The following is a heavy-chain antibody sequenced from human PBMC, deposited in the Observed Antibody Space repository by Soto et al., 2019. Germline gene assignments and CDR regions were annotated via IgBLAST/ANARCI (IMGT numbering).Heavy chain of an antibody. Sequence: SETLSLTCTVSGGSISSYYWSWIRQPPGKGLEWIGYIYYSGSTNYNPSLKSRVTISVDTSKNQFSLKLSSVTAADTAVYYCARLTGPDCSGGSCLDYWGQGTLVTVS. CDR1: GGSISSYY. J-gene: IGHJ4*02. D-gene: IGHD2-15*01. CDR3: ARLTGPDCSGGSCLDY. V-gene: IGHV4-59*01. CDR2: IYYSGST.